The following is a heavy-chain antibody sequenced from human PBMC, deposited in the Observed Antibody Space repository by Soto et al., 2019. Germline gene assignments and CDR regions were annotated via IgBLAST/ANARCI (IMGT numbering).Heavy chain of an antibody. CDR2: IYYSGST. CDR3: ARNLYSGSYAFNY. CDR1: GGSISSGGYY. V-gene: IGHV4-31*01. J-gene: IGHJ4*02. D-gene: IGHD1-26*01. Sequence: QVQLQESGPGLVKPSQTLSLTCTVSGGSISSGGYYWSWIRQHPGKGLEWIGYIYYSGSTYYNPSIRVIVNISVDPSKNPVSLSLSSVTAADTAVYYCARNLYSGSYAFNYWGQGTLVTVSS.